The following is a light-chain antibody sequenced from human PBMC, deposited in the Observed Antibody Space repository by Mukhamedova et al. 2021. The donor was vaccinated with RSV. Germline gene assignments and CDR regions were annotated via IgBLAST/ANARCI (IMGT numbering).Light chain of an antibody. CDR2: RDT. J-gene: IGLJ2*01. Sequence: VLVIHRDTKRRSEIPDRFSGSNSGNTATLTISGAQGGDEADDYCQVWDVSTVVFGGGTKLIVV. CDR3: QVWDVSTVV. V-gene: IGLV3-9*01.